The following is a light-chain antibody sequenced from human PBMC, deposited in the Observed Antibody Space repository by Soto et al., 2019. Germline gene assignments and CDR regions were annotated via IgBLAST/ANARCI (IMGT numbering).Light chain of an antibody. CDR1: QSIRSW. Sequence: DIQMTQSPSTLSASVGDRVTITCRASQSIRSWLAWYQQKPGKAPRLLIYKASSLESGVPSRFSGSGSGTEFTLTISSLQPEDFATYYCQQVNNYPITFGQGTRLEIK. J-gene: IGKJ5*01. V-gene: IGKV1-5*03. CDR2: KAS. CDR3: QQVNNYPIT.